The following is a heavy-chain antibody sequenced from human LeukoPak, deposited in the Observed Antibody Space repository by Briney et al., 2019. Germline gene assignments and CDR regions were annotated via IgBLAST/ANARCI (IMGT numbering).Heavy chain of an antibody. J-gene: IGHJ4*02. CDR3: ARGETSSYDY. CDR1: GFTVSINY. CDR2: IYSGGNT. V-gene: IGHV3-53*01. D-gene: IGHD2-2*01. Sequence: GGSLRLSCAASGFTVSINYMSWVRQAPGKGLEWVSVIYSGGNTYHADSVKGRFTTSRDNSKNTVYLQMNSLRAEDTAVYYCARGETSSYDYWGQGTLVTVSS.